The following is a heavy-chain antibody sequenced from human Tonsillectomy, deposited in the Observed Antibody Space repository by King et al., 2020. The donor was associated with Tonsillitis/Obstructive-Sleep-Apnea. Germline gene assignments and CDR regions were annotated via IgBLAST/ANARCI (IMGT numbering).Heavy chain of an antibody. J-gene: IGHJ4*02. Sequence: VQLVESGGGVVQPGRSLRLSCAASGFTFSSYGMHWVRQAPGKGLEWVAVIWYDGSNKYYADSVKGRFTISRANSKNTLYLQMNSLRAEDTAVYYCARGPYYGSGSYYHFDYWGQGTLVTVSS. D-gene: IGHD3-10*01. CDR1: GFTFSSYG. CDR3: ARGPYYGSGSYYHFDY. V-gene: IGHV3-33*01. CDR2: IWYDGSNK.